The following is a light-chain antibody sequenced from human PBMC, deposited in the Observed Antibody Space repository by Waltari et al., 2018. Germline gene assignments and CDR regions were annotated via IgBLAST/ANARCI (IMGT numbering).Light chain of an antibody. J-gene: IGKJ4*01. CDR3: QQSYSMSLT. CDR1: QSISTT. CDR2: DAP. V-gene: IGKV1-39*01. Sequence: DIQMTQSPSSLSASVGDRVTITCRASQSISTTLNWYQKKPGRAPRFLFYDAPTLQNGGPSRFSGSGCGTDFPLTSTSLQPDYFATYCYQQSYSMSLTFGGGTKVEMK.